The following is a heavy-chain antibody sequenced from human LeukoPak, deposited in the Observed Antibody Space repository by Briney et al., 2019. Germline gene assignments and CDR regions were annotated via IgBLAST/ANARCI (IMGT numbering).Heavy chain of an antibody. CDR1: GYTFTSYD. Sequence: ASVKVSCKASGYTFTSYDINWVRQTPGQGLEWMGWINPKSGGTNYAQKFQGRVTMTRDTSISTAYMELSRLRSDDTAVYYCARDALSSSDAFDIWGQGTMVTVSS. D-gene: IGHD6-6*01. V-gene: IGHV1-2*02. CDR2: INPKSGGT. J-gene: IGHJ3*02. CDR3: ARDALSSSDAFDI.